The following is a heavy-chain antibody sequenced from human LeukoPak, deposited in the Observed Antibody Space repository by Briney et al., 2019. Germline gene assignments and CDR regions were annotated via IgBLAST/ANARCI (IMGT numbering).Heavy chain of an antibody. CDR1: GGSISSGGYY. D-gene: IGHD3-22*01. CDR2: IYHSGST. J-gene: IGHJ3*02. CDR3: ARDPYYYDSSGYYPRGGNAFDI. V-gene: IGHV4-30-2*01. Sequence: SQTLSLTCTVSGGSISSGGYYRSWIRQPPGKGLEWIGYIYHSGSTYYNPSLKSRVTISVDRSKNQFSLKLSSVTAADTAVYYCARDPYYYDSSGYYPRGGNAFDIWGQGTMVTVSS.